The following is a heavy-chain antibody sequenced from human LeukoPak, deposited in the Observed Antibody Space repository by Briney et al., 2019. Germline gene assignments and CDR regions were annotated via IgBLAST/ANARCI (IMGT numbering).Heavy chain of an antibody. CDR2: ISWNGGST. V-gene: IGHV3-20*04. CDR3: ARVRAYYYYMDV. CDR1: GFTFNISA. Sequence: PGGSLRLSCAASGFTFNISAMSWVRQAPGKGLEWVSGISWNGGSTEYADSVKGRFTISRDNAKNSLYLQMNSLRVEDTALYYCARVRAYYYYMDVWGKGTTVTISS. J-gene: IGHJ6*03.